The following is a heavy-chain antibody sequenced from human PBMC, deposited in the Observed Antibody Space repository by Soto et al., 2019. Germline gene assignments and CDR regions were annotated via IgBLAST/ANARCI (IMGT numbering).Heavy chain of an antibody. CDR1: GFTFGDYT. V-gene: IGHV3-43*01. CDR3: EKDKKGRRSSGFYSDH. J-gene: IGHJ4*02. CDR2: ISWDGVLR. D-gene: IGHD3-22*01. Sequence: QPGGSLRLSCAASGFTFGDYTMHWVRQTPEKGLEWVSLISWDGVLRFYADSVEGRFTISRDNSKNSLYLQRSSLRTEDPALYYCEKDKKGRRSSGFYSDHWGQGTQVPVSS.